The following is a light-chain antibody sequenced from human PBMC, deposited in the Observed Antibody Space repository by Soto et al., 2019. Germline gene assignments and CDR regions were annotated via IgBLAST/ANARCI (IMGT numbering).Light chain of an antibody. Sequence: QSALTQPASVSGSPGQSITISCNGTRSDVGSSSLVSWYQQHPGEAPKFIIYEGSRRPSGVSDRFSGSKSGNTASLTISGLQAEDEADYYCSSYTPTTTVVFGGGTKLTVL. CDR2: EGS. J-gene: IGLJ3*02. V-gene: IGLV2-14*02. CDR3: SSYTPTTTVV. CDR1: RSDVGSSSL.